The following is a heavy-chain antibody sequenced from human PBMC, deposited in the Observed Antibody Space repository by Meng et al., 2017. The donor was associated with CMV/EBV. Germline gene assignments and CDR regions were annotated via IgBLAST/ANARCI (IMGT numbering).Heavy chain of an antibody. Sequence: GGSLRLSCAASGFTFSSYGMHWVRQAPGKGLEWVAVKWYDGSNKYYADSVKGRFTISRDNSKNTLYLQMNSLRAEDTAVYYCAKMLAARPSSYYYYGMDVWGQGTTVTVSS. CDR1: GFTFSSYG. V-gene: IGHV3-33*06. CDR3: AKMLAARPSSYYYYGMDV. CDR2: KWYDGSNK. J-gene: IGHJ6*02. D-gene: IGHD6-6*01.